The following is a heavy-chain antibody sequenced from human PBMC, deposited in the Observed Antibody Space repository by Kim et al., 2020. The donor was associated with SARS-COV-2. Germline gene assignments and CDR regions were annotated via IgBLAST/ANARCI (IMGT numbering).Heavy chain of an antibody. Sequence: ASVKVSCKASGYTFTSYYMHWVRQAPGQGLEWMGIINPSGGSTSYAQKFQGRVTMTRDTSTSTVYMELSSLRSEDTAVYYCARVRRPEVVRGEKGWFDPWGQGTLVTVSS. CDR3: ARVRRPEVVRGEKGWFDP. CDR2: INPSGGST. CDR1: GYTFTSYY. J-gene: IGHJ5*02. V-gene: IGHV1-46*01. D-gene: IGHD3-10*01.